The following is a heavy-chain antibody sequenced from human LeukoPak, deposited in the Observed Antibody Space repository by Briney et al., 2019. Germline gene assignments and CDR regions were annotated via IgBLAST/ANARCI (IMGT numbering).Heavy chain of an antibody. Sequence: SETLSLTYTVSGGSISSYYWSWIRQPPGKGLEWIGYIYYSGSTNYNPSLKSRVTISVDTSKNQFSLKLSSVTAADTAVYYCARGLMMAVAGRGEFHYWGQGTLVTVSS. V-gene: IGHV4-59*01. CDR1: GGSISSYY. CDR2: IYYSGST. CDR3: ARGLMMAVAGRGEFHY. J-gene: IGHJ4*02. D-gene: IGHD6-13*01.